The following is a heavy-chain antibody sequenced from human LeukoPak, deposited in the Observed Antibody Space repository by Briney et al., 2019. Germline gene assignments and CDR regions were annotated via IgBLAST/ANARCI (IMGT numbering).Heavy chain of an antibody. CDR1: GFTFDDYG. CDR2: INWNGGST. Sequence: PGGSLRLSCAASGFTFDDYGMSWVRQAPGKGLEWVSGINWNGGSTGYADSVKGRFTISRDNAKNSLYLQMNSLRAEDTAVYYCARPSAPFLGSGPFDPWGQGTLVTVSS. J-gene: IGHJ5*02. V-gene: IGHV3-20*04. CDR3: ARPSAPFLGSGPFDP. D-gene: IGHD2-15*01.